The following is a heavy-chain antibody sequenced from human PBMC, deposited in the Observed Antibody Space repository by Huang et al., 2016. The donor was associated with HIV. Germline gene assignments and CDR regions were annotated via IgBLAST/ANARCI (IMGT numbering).Heavy chain of an antibody. CDR3: ARSAVPGDGDWFDP. CDR2: ISYDGRNK. D-gene: IGHD6-19*01. CDR1: GFTFTNYA. V-gene: IGHV3-30*04. J-gene: IGHJ5*02. Sequence: QVQLVESGGGLVQPGRSLRPSCASAGFTFTNYAIHWVRQAPGKGLGGGAFISYDGRNKCYADSVKGRFTISRDNSKSTLYLLMNSLRVDDTALYYCARSAVPGDGDWFDPWGQGTLVTVSS.